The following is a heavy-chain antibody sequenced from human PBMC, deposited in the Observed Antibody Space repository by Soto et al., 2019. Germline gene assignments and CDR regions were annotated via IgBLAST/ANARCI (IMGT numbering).Heavy chain of an antibody. D-gene: IGHD2-8*01. V-gene: IGHV1-3*01. CDR2: INAGNGVT. Sequence: ASVKVSCKASGYTFTSYAMHWVRQAPGQRLEWMGWINAGNGVTNYAQDLQGRVTMTTDTSTTTAYMELTSLRSDDTAVYYCALLSYCTTVTCFYLDYWGQGTPVTVSS. CDR1: GYTFTSYA. CDR3: ALLSYCTTVTCFYLDY. J-gene: IGHJ4*02.